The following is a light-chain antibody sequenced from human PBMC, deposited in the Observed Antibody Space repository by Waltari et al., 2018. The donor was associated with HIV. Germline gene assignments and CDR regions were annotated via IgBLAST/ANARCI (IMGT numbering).Light chain of an antibody. Sequence: NFMLTQPHSVSASPGKTVTISCTRSSGSIGSSFVQWYQKRPGRSPTTVIFEDDQRPSGVPDRFSGSIDSSSNSASLTISGLETEDEADYYCQSYDSKVVFGGGTRLTVL. V-gene: IGLV6-57*01. CDR2: EDD. J-gene: IGLJ3*02. CDR1: SGSIGSSF. CDR3: QSYDSKVV.